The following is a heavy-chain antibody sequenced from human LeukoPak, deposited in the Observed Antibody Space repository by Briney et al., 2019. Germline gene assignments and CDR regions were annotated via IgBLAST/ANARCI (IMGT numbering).Heavy chain of an antibody. CDR2: ISAYNGNT. V-gene: IGHV1-18*01. J-gene: IGHJ4*02. D-gene: IGHD6-19*01. CDR1: GYTFTSYG. Sequence: GASVKVSCKASGYTFTSYGISWVRQAPGQGLEWMGWISAYNGNTNYAQKLQGRVTMTTDTSTSTAYMELRSLRSDDTAVYYCARVIIAVAGHCEEFDYWGQGTLVTVSS. CDR3: ARVIIAVAGHCEEFDY.